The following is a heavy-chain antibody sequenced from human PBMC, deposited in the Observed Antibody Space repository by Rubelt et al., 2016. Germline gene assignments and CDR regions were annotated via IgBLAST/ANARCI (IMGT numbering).Heavy chain of an antibody. CDR2: IYYSGST. CDR3: ARGLFPGIAGLCC. D-gene: IGHD6-13*01. J-gene: IGHJ4*02. Sequence: QLQLQESGPGLVKSSETLSLSCTVSGGSISSSSYNWGWIRQTPGKGLEWIGSIYYSGSTNYNPSLKSRVTISVDTSKNQFSLKLGSVTAADTAVYYCARGLFPGIAGLCCWGQGTLVTVSS. CDR1: GGSISSSSYN. V-gene: IGHV4-39*07.